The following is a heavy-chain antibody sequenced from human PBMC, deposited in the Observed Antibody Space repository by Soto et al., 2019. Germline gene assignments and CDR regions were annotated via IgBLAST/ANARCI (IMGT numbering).Heavy chain of an antibody. CDR3: AHPRGFGVFDAYDI. V-gene: IGHV3-23*01. CDR2: ISDSGGST. CDR1: GFTFSTYA. D-gene: IGHD3-10*01. J-gene: IGHJ3*02. Sequence: GGSLRLSCAASGFTFSTYAMSWVRQAPGKGLVWVSAISDSGGSTFYVDSVKGRFTISRDNSMNTLFLQMNSLRTEDTAVYYCAHPRGFGVFDAYDIWGQGTMVTVSS.